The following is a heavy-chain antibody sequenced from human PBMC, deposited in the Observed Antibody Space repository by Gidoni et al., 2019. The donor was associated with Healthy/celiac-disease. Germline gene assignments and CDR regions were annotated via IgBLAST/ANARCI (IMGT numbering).Heavy chain of an antibody. D-gene: IGHD3-16*01. V-gene: IGHV3-23*01. J-gene: IGHJ4*02. CDR2: ISGRGGST. CDR1: GFTFSSYA. Sequence: EVQLLESGGGLVQPGGSLRLSCAASGFTFSSYAMSWVRQAPGKGLEWVSAISGRGGSTYYADSVKGRFTISRDNSKNTLYLQMNSLRAEDTAVYYCAKGVNYDYVWGSYGLDYWGQGTLVTVSS. CDR3: AKGVNYDYVWGSYGLDY.